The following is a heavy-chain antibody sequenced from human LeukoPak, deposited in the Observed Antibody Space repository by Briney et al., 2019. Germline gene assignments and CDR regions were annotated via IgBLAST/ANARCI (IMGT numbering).Heavy chain of an antibody. CDR2: ISGSGGST. V-gene: IGHV3-23*01. J-gene: IGHJ5*02. CDR1: GFTFSSYA. Sequence: GGSLRLSCAASGFTFSSYAMSWVRQAPGKGLEWVSAISGSGGSTYYADSVKGRFTISRDNSKNTLYLQMNSLRAEDRAVYYCAKDKLLWFGELLSAENWFDPWGQGTLVTVSS. CDR3: AKDKLLWFGELLSAENWFDP. D-gene: IGHD3-10*01.